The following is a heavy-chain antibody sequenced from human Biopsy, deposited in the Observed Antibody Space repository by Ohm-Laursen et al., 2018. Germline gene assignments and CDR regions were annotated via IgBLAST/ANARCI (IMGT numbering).Heavy chain of an antibody. J-gene: IGHJ6*02. Sequence: SVKVSCNASGGAFTNYAIDWVRQAPGHGLEWMGGIITVSETAGYAERFQGRVSITADVTTTTAYMDLSGLRSEDTAVYYCVAYPSSGFFENNDDFAMDVWGQGTTVIVSS. CDR1: GGAFTNYA. D-gene: IGHD6-19*01. V-gene: IGHV1-69*13. CDR2: IITVSETA. CDR3: VAYPSSGFFENNDDFAMDV.